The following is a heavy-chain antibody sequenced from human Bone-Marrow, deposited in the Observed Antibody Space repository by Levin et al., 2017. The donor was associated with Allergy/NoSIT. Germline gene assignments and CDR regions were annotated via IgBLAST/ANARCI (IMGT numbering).Heavy chain of an antibody. D-gene: IGHD5-24*01. CDR2: TSYDGSKK. J-gene: IGHJ6*02. Sequence: GESLKISCAASGFTFSTYAMHWVRQAPGKGLEWVAVTSYDGSKKYYADSVKGRLSISRDNSKSTLYLQMNSLRAEDTAFYYCTRDRMIGDCYNHVLLYYGMDVWGQGTTVTVSS. V-gene: IGHV3-30*04. CDR1: GFTFSTYA. CDR3: TRDRMIGDCYNHVLLYYGMDV.